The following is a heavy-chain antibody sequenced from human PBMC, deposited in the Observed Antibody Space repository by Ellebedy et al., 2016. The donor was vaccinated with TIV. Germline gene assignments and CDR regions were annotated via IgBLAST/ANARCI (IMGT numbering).Heavy chain of an antibody. J-gene: IGHJ4*02. CDR1: GDSISSSGYY. CDR2: IYNGGDT. CDR3: ARASPGGGCSDGSCYGLDQ. D-gene: IGHD2-15*01. Sequence: MPSETLSLTCTVSGDSISSSGYYWRWIRQAPGKGLEWIGYIYNGGDTYYNPSLKSRVAMSLDTSKNQFSLKLTSLTVADTAVYYCARASPGGGCSDGSCYGLDQWGQGILVTVAA. V-gene: IGHV4-31*03.